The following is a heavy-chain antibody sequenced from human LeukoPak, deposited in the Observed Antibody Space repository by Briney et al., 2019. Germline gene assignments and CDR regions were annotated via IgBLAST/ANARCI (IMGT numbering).Heavy chain of an antibody. J-gene: IGHJ6*03. Sequence: GGSLRLSCAASGFTFSSYSMNWVRQAPGKGLEWVSYISSSSSTIYYADSVKGRFTISRDNAKNSLYLQMNSLRAEDTAVYYCARRYSSGWYRYYYYMDVWGKGTTVTVSS. CDR2: ISSSSSTI. V-gene: IGHV3-48*01. D-gene: IGHD6-19*01. CDR3: ARRYSSGWYRYYYYMDV. CDR1: GFTFSSYS.